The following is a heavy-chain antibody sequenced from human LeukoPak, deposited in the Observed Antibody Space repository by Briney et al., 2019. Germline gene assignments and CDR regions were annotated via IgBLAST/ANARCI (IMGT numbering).Heavy chain of an antibody. CDR3: ARRAGAYSHPYDY. CDR1: GFTFSSHG. V-gene: IGHV3-23*01. D-gene: IGHD4/OR15-4a*01. CDR2: ISGSGDNT. Sequence: RAGGSLRLSCAASGFTFSSHGMSWVRQAPGKGLEWVSTISGSGDNTYYADSVKGRFTISRDNSKNTLYLQMNSLRAEDTAVYYCARRAGAYSHPYDYWGQGTLVTVSS. J-gene: IGHJ4*02.